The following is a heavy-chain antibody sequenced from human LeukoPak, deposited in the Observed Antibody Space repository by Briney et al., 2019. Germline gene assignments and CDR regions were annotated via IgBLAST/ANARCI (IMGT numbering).Heavy chain of an antibody. CDR3: AKGSTKRQQFDY. CDR1: GFTFRSYA. Sequence: GGSLRLSCAASGFTFRSYAMSWVRQPPGKGLEWVSVISDSGGSTYYADSVKGRFTISRDNSKNTLYLQMNSLRAEDTAVYYCAKGSTKRQQFDYWGQGTLVTVSS. J-gene: IGHJ4*02. D-gene: IGHD6-13*01. CDR2: ISDSGGST. V-gene: IGHV3-23*01.